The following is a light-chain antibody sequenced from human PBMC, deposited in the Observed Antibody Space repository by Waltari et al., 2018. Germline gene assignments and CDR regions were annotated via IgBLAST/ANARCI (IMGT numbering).Light chain of an antibody. V-gene: IGLV2-23*02. CDR2: AVS. J-gene: IGLJ2*01. Sequence: QSALTQPASVSGSPGQSITISCTGTSSDXXXYKXXSGYQQHPGKAPKLTIYAVSKRRSGVSDRFSGSKSGDMASITISGLQPEDEAEYFCSSYAGSSKGVFGGGTKVTVL. CDR3: SSYAGSSKGV. CDR1: SSDXXXYKX.